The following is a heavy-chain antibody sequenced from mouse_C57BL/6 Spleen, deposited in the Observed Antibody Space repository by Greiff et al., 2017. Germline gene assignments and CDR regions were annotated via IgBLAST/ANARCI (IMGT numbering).Heavy chain of an antibody. CDR3: ARGKLAY. V-gene: IGHV1-50*01. J-gene: IGHJ3*01. CDR2: IDPSDSYT. CDR1: GYTFTSYW. D-gene: IGHD1-1*01. Sequence: VQLQQPGAELVKPGASVKLSCKASGYTFTSYWMQWVKQRPGQGLEWIGEIDPSDSYTTYNQKFKGKATLAVDTSSSTAYMQLSSLTSEDSAVYYCARGKLAYWGQGTLVTVSA.